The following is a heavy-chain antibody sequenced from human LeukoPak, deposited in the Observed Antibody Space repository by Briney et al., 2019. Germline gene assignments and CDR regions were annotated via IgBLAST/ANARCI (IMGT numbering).Heavy chain of an antibody. J-gene: IGHJ4*02. CDR3: ARGAREVVVVITKYYVDY. CDR2: INPNSGGT. Sequence: ASVKVSCKAPGYTFTAYYLHWVRQAPGQGLEWMGRINPNSGGTKYAQKFQGWVTMTRDTSISTAYMELSRLTSDDTAVYYCARGAREVVVVITKYYVDYWGQGTLVTVSS. CDR1: GYTFTAYY. D-gene: IGHD3-22*01. V-gene: IGHV1-2*04.